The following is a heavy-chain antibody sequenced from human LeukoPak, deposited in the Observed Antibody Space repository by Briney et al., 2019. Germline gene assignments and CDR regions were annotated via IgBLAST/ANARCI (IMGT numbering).Heavy chain of an antibody. D-gene: IGHD2-15*01. Sequence: SETLSLTCTVSGGSISSGDYYWSWIRQPPGEGLEWIGYIYYSGSTYYNPSLKSRVTISVDTSKNQFSLKLSSVTAADTAVYYCARVRLGYCSGGSCYFKYYFDYWGQGTLVTVSS. CDR3: ARVRLGYCSGGSCYFKYYFDY. CDR1: GGSISSGDYY. J-gene: IGHJ4*02. CDR2: IYYSGST. V-gene: IGHV4-30-4*08.